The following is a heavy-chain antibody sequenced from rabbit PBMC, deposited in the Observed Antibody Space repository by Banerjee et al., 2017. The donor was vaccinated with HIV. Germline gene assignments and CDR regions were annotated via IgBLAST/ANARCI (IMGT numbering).Heavy chain of an antibody. Sequence: QEQLEESGGGLVQPEGSLTLTCTASGFTISSGYDMCWVRQAPGKGLEWIACIYAGSSGSTYYASWAKGRFTISKTSSTTVTLQMTSLTAADTATYFCARDNYASFNLWGQGTLVTVS. J-gene: IGHJ4*01. CDR3: ARDNYASFNL. V-gene: IGHV1S45*01. CDR2: IYAGSSGST. CDR1: GFTISSGYD. D-gene: IGHD6-1*01.